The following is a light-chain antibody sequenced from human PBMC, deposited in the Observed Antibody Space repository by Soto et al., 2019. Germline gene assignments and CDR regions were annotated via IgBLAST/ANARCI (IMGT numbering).Light chain of an antibody. CDR1: QDIRNE. J-gene: IGKJ1*01. CDR2: FAS. V-gene: IGKV1-17*01. CDR3: LQQDNYPWT. Sequence: DIQMTQSPSSLSASVGDRVTITCRASQDIRNELVWYQQRPGKAPQRLIFFASTLQSGVPSRFSGSGFGTEFSFTIHGLQPEDFATYYCLQQDNYPWTFGQGTKVEI.